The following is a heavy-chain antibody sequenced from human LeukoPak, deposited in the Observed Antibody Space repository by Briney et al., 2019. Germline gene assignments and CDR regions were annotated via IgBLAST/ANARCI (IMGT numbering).Heavy chain of an antibody. Sequence: PGGALRLSSAASGVTFSSYAMSGVRQAPGKGLEWVSAISGSGGSTYYADSVKGRFTISRDNSKNTLYLQMDSLRAEDTAVYYCAKTTVAVVVPAAMRYAFDIWGQGTMVTVSS. V-gene: IGHV3-23*01. CDR3: AKTTVAVVVPAAMRYAFDI. J-gene: IGHJ3*02. D-gene: IGHD2-2*01. CDR2: ISGSGGST. CDR1: GVTFSSYA.